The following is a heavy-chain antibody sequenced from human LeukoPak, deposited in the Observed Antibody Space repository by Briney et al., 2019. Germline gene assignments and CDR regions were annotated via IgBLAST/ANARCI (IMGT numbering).Heavy chain of an antibody. CDR1: GFTFSIND. V-gene: IGHV3-23*01. J-gene: IGHJ4*02. CDR2: GSVSGGAT. D-gene: IGHD6-19*01. Sequence: GESLRVSCAASGFTFSINDMSWVRQAPGRGLEWVSVGSVSGGATYYADSVKGRFTISRDNSKNTLYLQMNSLRAEDTAVYYCAKGGWLEYWGQGTLVTVSS. CDR3: AKGGWLEY.